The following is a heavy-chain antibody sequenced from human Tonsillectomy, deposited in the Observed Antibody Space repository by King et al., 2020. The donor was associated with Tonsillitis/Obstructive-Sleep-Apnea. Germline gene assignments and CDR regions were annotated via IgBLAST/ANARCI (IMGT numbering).Heavy chain of an antibody. V-gene: IGHV3-23*04. CDR2: IIDSGYYK. CDR1: GFPFSSYA. J-gene: IGHJ4*02. D-gene: IGHD2-15*01. CDR3: ARVEYSSGAHKFDY. Sequence: VQLVESGGGFVQSGGSLRLSCAASGFPFSSYAMTWVRQAPGKGLVWVSCIIDSGYYKYYADSVRGRFTISRDNSRNTLDLQMSSLRADDTAVYYCARVEYSSGAHKFDYWGQGTLVTVSS.